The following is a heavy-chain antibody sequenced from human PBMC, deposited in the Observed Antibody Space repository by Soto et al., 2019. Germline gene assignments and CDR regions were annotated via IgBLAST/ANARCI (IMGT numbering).Heavy chain of an antibody. J-gene: IGHJ4*02. Sequence: PGGSLRLSCAASGFTFSSYGMHWVRQAPGKGLEWVAVISYDGSNKYYADSVKGRFTISRDNSKNTLYLQMNSLRAEDTAVYYCAKVRPRGYSYGVDYFDYWGQGTLVTVSS. CDR3: AKVRPRGYSYGVDYFDY. CDR2: ISYDGSNK. D-gene: IGHD5-18*01. V-gene: IGHV3-30*18. CDR1: GFTFSSYG.